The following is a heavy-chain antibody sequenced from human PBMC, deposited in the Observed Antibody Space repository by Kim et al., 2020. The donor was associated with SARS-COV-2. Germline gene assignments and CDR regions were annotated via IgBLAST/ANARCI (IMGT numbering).Heavy chain of an antibody. J-gene: IGHJ3*02. CDR3: ARHHWGAKDFYAFDI. Sequence: DSVKGRFTISRDNAKNSLYLQMNSLRAEDTAVYYCARHHWGAKDFYAFDIWGQGTMVTVSS. V-gene: IGHV3-11*01. D-gene: IGHD1-26*01.